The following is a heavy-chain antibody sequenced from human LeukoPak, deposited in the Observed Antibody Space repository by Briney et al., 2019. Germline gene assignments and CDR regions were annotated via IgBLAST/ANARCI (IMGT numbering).Heavy chain of an antibody. J-gene: IGHJ4*02. CDR1: GYTFTGYY. CDR2: INPSGGST. D-gene: IGHD3-22*01. CDR3: AREALDVVVITRPYYFDY. Sequence: ASVKVSCKASGYTFTGYYMHWVRQAPGQGLEWMGIINPSGGSTSYAQKFQGRVTMTRDMSTSTVYMELSSLRSEDTAVYYCAREALDVVVITRPYYFDYWGQGTLVTVSS. V-gene: IGHV1-46*01.